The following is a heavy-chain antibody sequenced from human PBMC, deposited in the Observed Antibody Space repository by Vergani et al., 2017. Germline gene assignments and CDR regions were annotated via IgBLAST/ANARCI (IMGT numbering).Heavy chain of an antibody. CDR3: ARDGGFIPDHRIAGYYYYGMDV. CDR1: GGSISSYY. J-gene: IGHJ6*02. D-gene: IGHD3-16*02. CDR2: IYYSGST. Sequence: QVQLQESGPGLVKPSETLSLTCTVSGGSISSYYWSWIRQPPGKGLEWIGYIYYSGSTNYNPSLKSRVTISVDTSKNQFSLKLSSVTAADTAVYYCARDGGFIPDHRIAGYYYYGMDVWGQGTTVTVSS. V-gene: IGHV4-59*01.